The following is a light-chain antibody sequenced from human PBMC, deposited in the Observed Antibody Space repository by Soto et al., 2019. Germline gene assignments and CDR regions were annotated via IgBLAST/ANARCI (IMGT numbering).Light chain of an antibody. CDR3: QRRSNWLWT. CDR1: QSVSSY. V-gene: IGKV3-11*01. Sequence: ILFTPSPPTLSLSPGDRATLSCRASQSVSSYLAWYQQKPGQAPRLLIYDASNRATGIPARFSGSGSGTGFTLTISSLEPEDFAVYYCQRRSNWLWTFGQGTKVDIK. CDR2: DAS. J-gene: IGKJ1*01.